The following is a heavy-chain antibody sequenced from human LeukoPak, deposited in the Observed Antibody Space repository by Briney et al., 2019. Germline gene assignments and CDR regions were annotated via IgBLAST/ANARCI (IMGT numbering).Heavy chain of an antibody. Sequence: GGSLRLSCAASGFTFSSYWMHWVRQAPGKGLVWVSRIDTDGSFTSYADSVRGRFTISRDNAKNTLYLQMSSLRAEDTAVYYCIRGTVGAPGNDYWGQGTLITVSS. V-gene: IGHV3-74*01. CDR3: IRGTVGAPGNDY. J-gene: IGHJ4*02. CDR2: IDTDGSFT. D-gene: IGHD1-26*01. CDR1: GFTFSSYW.